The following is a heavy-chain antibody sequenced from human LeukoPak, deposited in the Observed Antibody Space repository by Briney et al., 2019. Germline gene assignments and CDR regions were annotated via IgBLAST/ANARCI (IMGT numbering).Heavy chain of an antibody. J-gene: IGHJ6*04. CDR2: IYYSGST. Sequence: SETLSLTCTVSGGSISSYYWSWIRQPPGQGLEWIGYIYYSGSTNYNPSLKSRVTISVDTSKNQFSLKLSSVTAADTAVYYCARVSVLRYFDLDVWGKGTTVTISS. CDR1: GGSISSYY. D-gene: IGHD3-9*01. V-gene: IGHV4-59*01. CDR3: ARVSVLRYFDLDV.